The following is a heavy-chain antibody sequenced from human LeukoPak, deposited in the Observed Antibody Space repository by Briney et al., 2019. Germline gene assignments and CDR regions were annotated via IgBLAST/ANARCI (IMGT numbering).Heavy chain of an antibody. V-gene: IGHV1-2*02. CDR3: ARDRPYYYGSGSYYISY. J-gene: IGHJ4*02. Sequence: GASVKVSCKASGYTFTSYYMHWVRQAPGQGLEWMGWINPNSGGTNYAQKFQGRVTMTRDTSISTAYMELSRLRSDDTAVYYCARDRPYYYGSGSYYISYWGQGTLVTVSS. CDR2: INPNSGGT. D-gene: IGHD3-10*01. CDR1: GYTFTSYY.